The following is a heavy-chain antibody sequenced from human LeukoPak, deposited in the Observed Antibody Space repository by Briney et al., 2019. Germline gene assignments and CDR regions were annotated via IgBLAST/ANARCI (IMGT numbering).Heavy chain of an antibody. CDR3: ASSIVGVADY. V-gene: IGHV3-21*01. J-gene: IGHJ4*02. CDR1: GFTFSSYS. CDR2: ISSSSSYI. Sequence: GGSLRLSCAASGFTFSSYSMNGVRQAPGKGLVWVSSISSSSSYIYYADSVKGRFTISRDNAKNSLYLQMNSLRAEDTAVYYCASSIVGVADYWGQGTLVTVSS. D-gene: IGHD1-26*01.